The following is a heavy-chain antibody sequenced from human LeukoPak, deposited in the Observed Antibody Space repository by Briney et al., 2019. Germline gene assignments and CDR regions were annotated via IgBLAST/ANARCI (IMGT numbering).Heavy chain of an antibody. J-gene: IGHJ3*02. CDR3: ARDLDDILTGSDAFDI. CDR2: IIPIFGTA. V-gene: IGHV1-69*06. Sequence: SVKVSCKASGGTFSSYAISWVRQAPGQGLEWMGGIIPIFGTANYAQKFQGRVTITADKSTSTAYMELSSLRSDDTAVYYCARDLDDILTGSDAFDIWGQGTMVTVSS. CDR1: GGTFSSYA. D-gene: IGHD3-9*01.